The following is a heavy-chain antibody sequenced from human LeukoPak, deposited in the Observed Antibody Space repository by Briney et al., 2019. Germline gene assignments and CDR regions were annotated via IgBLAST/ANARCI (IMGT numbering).Heavy chain of an antibody. D-gene: IGHD3-22*01. CDR3: ARHGDYYDSSGYYSASED. J-gene: IGHJ4*02. V-gene: IGHV4-59*08. CDR1: GDSISSYY. Sequence: SETLSLTCIVSGDSISSYYWSWIRQPPGKGLEWIGYIYYSGSTNYNPSLKSRVTISVDTSKNQFSLKLSSVTAADTAVYYCARHGDYYDSSGYYSASEDWGQGTLVTVSS. CDR2: IYYSGST.